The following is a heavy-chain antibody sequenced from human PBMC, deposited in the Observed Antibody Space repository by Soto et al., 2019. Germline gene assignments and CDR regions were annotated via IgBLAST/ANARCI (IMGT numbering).Heavy chain of an antibody. J-gene: IGHJ6*02. D-gene: IGHD2-21*02. V-gene: IGHV3-48*03. Sequence: EVQLVESGGGLVQPGGSLRLSCAASGFTFSGYEMNWIRQTPGKGLEWVSYISGSGNTMFYADSVKGRFTMFRDNAKNSLYLQMNNLRVEDTAVYYCARILVTSFIPDAYGVDGWGQGTTATVS. CDR3: ARILVTSFIPDAYGVDG. CDR2: ISGSGNTM. CDR1: GFTFSGYE.